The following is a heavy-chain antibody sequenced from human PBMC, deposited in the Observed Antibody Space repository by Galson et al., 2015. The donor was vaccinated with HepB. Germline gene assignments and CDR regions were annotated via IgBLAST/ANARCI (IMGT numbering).Heavy chain of an antibody. Sequence: SVKVSCKASGGTFSSYAISWVRQAPGQGLEWVGRIIPILGIANYAQKFQGRVTITADKSTSTAYMELSSLRSEDTAVYYCARIGAAGTSDDAFDIWGQGTMVTVSS. J-gene: IGHJ3*02. CDR2: IIPILGIA. D-gene: IGHD6-13*01. CDR1: GGTFSSYA. V-gene: IGHV1-69*04. CDR3: ARIGAAGTSDDAFDI.